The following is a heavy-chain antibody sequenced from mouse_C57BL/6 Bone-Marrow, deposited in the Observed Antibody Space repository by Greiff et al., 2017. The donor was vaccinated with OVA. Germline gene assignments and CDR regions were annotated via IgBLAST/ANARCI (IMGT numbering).Heavy chain of an antibody. J-gene: IGHJ2*01. CDR3: ARPSSADFDY. CDR2: IYPRSGHT. CDR1: GYTFTSYG. Sequence: QVQLQQSGAELARPGASVKLSCKASGYTFTSYGISWVKQRTGQGLEWIGEIYPRSGHTYYNEKFTGKATLTADKSSSTAYMELRSLTSEDSAVYFCARPSSADFDYWGQGTTLTVSS. V-gene: IGHV1-81*01.